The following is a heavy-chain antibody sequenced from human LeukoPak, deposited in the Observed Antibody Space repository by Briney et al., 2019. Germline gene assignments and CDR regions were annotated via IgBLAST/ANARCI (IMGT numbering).Heavy chain of an antibody. Sequence: GPVKVSCKASGGTFSSYAISWVRQAPGQGLEWMEWISAYNGNTNYAQKLQGRVTMTTDTSTSTAYMELRSLRSDDTAVYYCARQRYSGYDYLDYWGQGTLVTVSS. CDR3: ARQRYSGYDYLDY. CDR2: ISAYNGNT. D-gene: IGHD5-12*01. J-gene: IGHJ4*02. V-gene: IGHV1-18*01. CDR1: GGTFSSYA.